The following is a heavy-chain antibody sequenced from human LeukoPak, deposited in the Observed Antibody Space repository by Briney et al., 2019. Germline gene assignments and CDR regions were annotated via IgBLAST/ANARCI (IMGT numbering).Heavy chain of an antibody. CDR2: ISYDGSNK. V-gene: IGHV3-30*18. J-gene: IGHJ6*02. D-gene: IGHD6-6*01. CDR1: GFTFSAYV. CDR3: AKGVEAQYYYYGMDV. Sequence: GRSLRLSCAASGFTFSAYVMHWVRQAPGKGLEWVAVISYDGSNKNYADSVKGRFTISRDNSKNTLYLQMNSLRAEDTAVYYCAKGVEAQYYYYGMDVWGQGTMVTVSS.